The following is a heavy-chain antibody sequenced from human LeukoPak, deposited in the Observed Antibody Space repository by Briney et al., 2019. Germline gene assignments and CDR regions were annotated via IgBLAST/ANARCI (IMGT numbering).Heavy chain of an antibody. CDR3: AKGNNSLSFNFDY. V-gene: IGHV3-43*02. Sequence: GGSLRLSCAASGFTFRDFSMHWVRQAPGKGLEWVSLVSGDGAVTHYADSVKGRFTISRDNSKNSLYLQMSSLRVEDTAFYYCAKGNNSLSFNFDYWGQGTLVTVSS. J-gene: IGHJ4*02. CDR2: VSGDGAVT. D-gene: IGHD2/OR15-2a*01. CDR1: GFTFRDFS.